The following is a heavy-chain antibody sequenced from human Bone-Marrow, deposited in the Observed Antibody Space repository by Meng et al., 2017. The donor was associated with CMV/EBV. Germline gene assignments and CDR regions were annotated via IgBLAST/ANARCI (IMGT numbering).Heavy chain of an antibody. CDR1: GFTFSSYS. V-gene: IGHV3-48*04. D-gene: IGHD6-13*01. J-gene: IGHJ4*02. Sequence: GESLKISCAASGFTFSSYSMNWVRQAPGKGLEWVSYISSSSSTIYYADSVKGRFTISRDNAKNSLYLQMNSLRAEDTAVYYCARRMAAAGTGYWGQGTRVTGCS. CDR3: ARRMAAAGTGY. CDR2: ISSSSSTI.